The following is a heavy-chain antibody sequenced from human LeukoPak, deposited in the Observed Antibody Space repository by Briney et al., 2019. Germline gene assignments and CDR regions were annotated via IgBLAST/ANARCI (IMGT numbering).Heavy chain of an antibody. J-gene: IGHJ4*02. D-gene: IGHD3-16*02. Sequence: GGSLRLSCAASGFTFSSYAMHWVRQAPGKGQGWVAVISYDGSNKYYADSVKGRFTVSRDNSKNTLYLQMNSLRAEDTAVYYCARGGREFSDYLDYWGQGTLVTVSS. CDR1: GFTFSSYA. V-gene: IGHV3-30*04. CDR2: ISYDGSNK. CDR3: ARGGREFSDYLDY.